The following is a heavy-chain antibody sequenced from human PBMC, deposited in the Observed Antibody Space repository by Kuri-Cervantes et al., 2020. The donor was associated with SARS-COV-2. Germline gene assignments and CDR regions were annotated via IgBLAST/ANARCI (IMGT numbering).Heavy chain of an antibody. D-gene: IGHD6-19*01. V-gene: IGHV4-59*01. Sequence: GSLRLSCTVSGGSISSYYWSWIRQPPEKGLEWIGYIYYSGSTNYNPSLKSRVTISVGTSKNQFSLKLSSVTAADTAVYYCARWQWPHFDYWGQGTLVTVSS. CDR1: GGSISSYY. CDR3: ARWQWPHFDY. CDR2: IYYSGST. J-gene: IGHJ4*02.